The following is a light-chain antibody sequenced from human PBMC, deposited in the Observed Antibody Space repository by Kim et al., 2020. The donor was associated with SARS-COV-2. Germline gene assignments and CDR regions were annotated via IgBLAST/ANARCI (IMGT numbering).Light chain of an antibody. J-gene: IGLJ2*01. CDR1: SLRSYY. CDR3: NSRDSSGPVV. Sequence: SSELPQDPAVSVALGQTVRITCHGDSLRSYYASWYQQKPGQAPVLVIYGKNNRPSGIPDRFSGSSSGNTASLTITGAQAEAEADYYCNSRDSSGPVVFGG. V-gene: IGLV3-19*01. CDR2: GKN.